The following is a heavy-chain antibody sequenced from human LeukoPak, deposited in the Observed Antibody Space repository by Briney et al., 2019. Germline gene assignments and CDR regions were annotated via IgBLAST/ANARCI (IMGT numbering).Heavy chain of an antibody. CDR3: VRTMTREWGGWYDNDY. V-gene: IGHV4-4*07. D-gene: IGHD6-19*01. CDR1: GSSVSNHW. Sequence: PSETLSLTCTVSGSSVSNHWWIWIRQPAGKGLEWIGRISSRGYTNYNPSLNSRVAMSVDTSKNQFSLKLNSVTAADTAVYYCVRTMTREWGGWYDNDYWGRGTLVTVSS. J-gene: IGHJ4*03. CDR2: ISSRGYT.